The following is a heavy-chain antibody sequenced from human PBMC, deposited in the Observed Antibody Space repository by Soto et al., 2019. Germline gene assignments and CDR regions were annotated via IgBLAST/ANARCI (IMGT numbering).Heavy chain of an antibody. V-gene: IGHV1-69*02. J-gene: IGHJ3*02. CDR1: GGTFSSYT. Sequence: GASVKVSCKASGGTFSSYTISWVRQAPGQGLEWMGRIIPILGIANYAQKFQGRVTITADKSTSTAYMELSSLRSEDTAVYYCARVPSSSGWYDAVDIWGQGTMVTVSS. D-gene: IGHD6-19*01. CDR2: IIPILGIA. CDR3: ARVPSSSGWYDAVDI.